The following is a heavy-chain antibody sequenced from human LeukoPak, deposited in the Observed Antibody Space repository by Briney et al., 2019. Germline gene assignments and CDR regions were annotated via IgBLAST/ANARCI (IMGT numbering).Heavy chain of an antibody. CDR3: AKVAHYYYGSESYYFFEH. Sequence: GGSLRLSCAASGFTFSSYGMSWVRQAPGKGLEWVSAISGSGGSTYYADSVKGRFTISRDNSKNTLYLQMNSLRVEDTAIYYCAKVAHYYYGSESYYFFEHWGQGTPVTASS. D-gene: IGHD3-10*01. CDR2: ISGSGGST. J-gene: IGHJ4*02. CDR1: GFTFSSYG. V-gene: IGHV3-23*01.